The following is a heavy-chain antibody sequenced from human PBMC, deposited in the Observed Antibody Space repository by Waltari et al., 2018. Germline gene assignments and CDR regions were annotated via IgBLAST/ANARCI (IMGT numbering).Heavy chain of an antibody. CDR1: GFTFGIYG. V-gene: IGHV3-30*02. CDR2: TSFDGSKK. Sequence: QVYLVESGGGVVQPGDSLRLSCASSGFTFGIYGMHWVRQAPGKGLEWVGFTSFDGSKKHDADSVRGRFTISRDNAKNTLYLQMNGLRSEDAAVYYCAREDIVSATQWRGNQYRGNCGYDLWGQGTLVSVSS. D-gene: IGHD5-12*01. CDR3: AREDIVSATQWRGNQYRGNCGYDL. J-gene: IGHJ4*01.